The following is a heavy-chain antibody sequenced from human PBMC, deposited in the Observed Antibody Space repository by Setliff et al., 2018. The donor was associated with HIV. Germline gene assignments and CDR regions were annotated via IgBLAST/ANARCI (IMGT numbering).Heavy chain of an antibody. CDR1: GYTFTDYF. D-gene: IGHD1-1*01. CDR2: INPKTGDT. J-gene: IGHJ4*02. V-gene: IGHV1-2*06. CDR3: ARQLSNSLES. Sequence: ASVKVSCKASGYTFTDYFMHWVRQAPGQGLEWMGRINPKTGDTKYKQKFQGRVTMTRDASINTAYMEFSSLRSDDTAVYYCARQLSNSLESWGQGTLVTVSS.